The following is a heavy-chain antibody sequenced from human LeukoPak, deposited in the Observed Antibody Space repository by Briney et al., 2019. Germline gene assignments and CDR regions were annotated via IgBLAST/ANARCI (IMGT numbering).Heavy chain of an antibody. J-gene: IGHJ4*02. CDR1: GFTFRSYW. Sequence: GGSLRLSCAASGFTFRSYWMSWVRQAPGKGLEWVANIKQDGSEKYYVDSVKGRFTISRDNSKNTLYLQMNSLRAEDTAVYYCAKGMNDFWSGYCDYWGQGTLVTVSS. CDR2: IKQDGSEK. D-gene: IGHD3-3*01. V-gene: IGHV3-7*01. CDR3: AKGMNDFWSGYCDY.